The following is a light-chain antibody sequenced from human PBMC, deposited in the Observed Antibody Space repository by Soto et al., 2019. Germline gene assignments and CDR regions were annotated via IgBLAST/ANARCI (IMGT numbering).Light chain of an antibody. CDR3: QQGTSFPRT. Sequence: DIQMTQSPSSVSASVGDRVTITCRASQGISNWLAWYQQKPGKAPKLLIYSASSLQNGAPSRFSGSGSGTEFTLTITSLQPEDFATYYCQQGTSFPRTFGQGTKVEIK. CDR1: QGISNW. V-gene: IGKV1-12*01. CDR2: SAS. J-gene: IGKJ1*01.